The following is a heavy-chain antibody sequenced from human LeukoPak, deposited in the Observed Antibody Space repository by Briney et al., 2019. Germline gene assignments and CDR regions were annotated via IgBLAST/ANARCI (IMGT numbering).Heavy chain of an antibody. CDR1: GGYISGYC. V-gene: IGHV4-59*08. J-gene: IGHJ4*02. CDR3: ARHVPGRDTAMLTDY. CDR2: IHYTGST. Sequence: SETLSLTCTVSGGYISGYCWSWVRQPPGKGLEYIGYIHYTGSTNYNPSLKSRVTISVDTSKNRFSLKLSSATAADTAVYYCARHVPGRDTAMLTDYWGQGALVTVSS. D-gene: IGHD5-18*01.